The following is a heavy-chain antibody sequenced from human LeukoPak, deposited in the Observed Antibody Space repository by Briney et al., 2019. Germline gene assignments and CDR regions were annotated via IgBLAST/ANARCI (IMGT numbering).Heavy chain of an antibody. D-gene: IGHD3-9*01. CDR3: TRGLGAHSYFDILTGSAGGYYGMDV. CDR2: IRSKANNYAT. V-gene: IGHV3-73*01. J-gene: IGHJ6*04. CDR1: GFTFSGSA. Sequence: GGSLTRSCAASGFTFSGSAMHWVRQASGKGREWVGRIRSKANNYATAYVASVKGRFTLSRDDSKNTAYLQMHSLQNEDTAVYYCTRGLGAHSYFDILTGSAGGYYGMDVWGEGTTVTVSS.